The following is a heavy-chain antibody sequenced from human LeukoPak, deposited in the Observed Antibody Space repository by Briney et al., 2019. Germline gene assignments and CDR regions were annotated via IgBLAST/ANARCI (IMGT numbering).Heavy chain of an antibody. Sequence: PGGSLRLSCVDSKFSLGNYWMAWVRQAPGKGLEWIGSIYHSGSTYYNPSLKSRVTISVDTSKNQFSLKLSSVTAADTAVYYCASRDGIAELDYWGQGTLVTVSS. D-gene: IGHD5-24*01. V-gene: IGHV4-38-2*01. CDR1: KFSLGNY. CDR3: ASRDGIAELDY. CDR2: IYHSGST. J-gene: IGHJ4*02.